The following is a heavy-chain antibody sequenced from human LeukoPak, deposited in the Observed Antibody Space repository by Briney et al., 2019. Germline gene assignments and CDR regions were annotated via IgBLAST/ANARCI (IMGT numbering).Heavy chain of an antibody. J-gene: IGHJ4*02. CDR2: ISSSGATT. D-gene: IGHD6-19*01. CDR3: GTVAVASPYGY. CDR1: GYPSAVLDVPFRDYE. V-gene: IGHV3-48*03. Sequence: GGSLRLSCEVSGYPSAVLDVPFRDYEMHWVRQAPGKGLVWVAYISSSGATTYYTPSVKGRFIISRDNAENSLYLQMNSLRSDDAGVYYCGTVAVASPYGYWGRGALVTVSS.